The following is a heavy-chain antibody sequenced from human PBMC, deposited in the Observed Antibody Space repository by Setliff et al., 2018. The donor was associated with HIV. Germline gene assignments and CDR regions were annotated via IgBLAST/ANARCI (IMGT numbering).Heavy chain of an antibody. J-gene: IGHJ2*01. CDR1: GFTFSDYY. V-gene: IGHV3-11*04. Sequence: PGGSLRLSCAASGFTFSDYYMSWIRQAPGKGLEWLSYISSSGSSLYYADSVKGRFTISRDNAKNSLYLQMNSLRAEDTAVYFCARDHESMTTVVTESWYFDLWGRGTLVTVSS. CDR3: ARDHESMTTVVTESWYFDL. CDR2: ISSSGSSL. D-gene: IGHD4-17*01.